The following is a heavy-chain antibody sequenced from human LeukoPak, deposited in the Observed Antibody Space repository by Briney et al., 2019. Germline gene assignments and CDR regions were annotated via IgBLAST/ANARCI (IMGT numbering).Heavy chain of an antibody. CDR3: ARPYGDYAYYFDY. Sequence: SETLSLTCAVYGGSFSGYYWSWIRQPPGKGLEWIGEINHSGSTNYNPSLKSRVTISVDTSKNQFSLKLSSVTAADTAVYYCARPYGDYAYYFDYWGQGTLVAVSS. D-gene: IGHD4-17*01. J-gene: IGHJ4*02. CDR1: GGSFSGYY. V-gene: IGHV4-34*01. CDR2: INHSGST.